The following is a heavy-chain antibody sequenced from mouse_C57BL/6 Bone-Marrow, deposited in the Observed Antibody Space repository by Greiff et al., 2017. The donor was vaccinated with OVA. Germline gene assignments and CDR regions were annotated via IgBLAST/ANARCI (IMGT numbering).Heavy chain of an antibody. CDR1: GFTFTDYY. CDR2: IRNKANGYTT. CDR3: ERYYSSRPFFDY. J-gene: IGHJ2*01. Sequence: DVMLVESGGGLVQPGGSLSLSCAASGFTFTDYYMSWVRQPPGKALEWLGFIRNKANGYTTEYSASVKGRFTISRDNSQSILYLQMNALGAEDSATYYCERYYSSRPFFDYWGQGTTLTVSS. D-gene: IGHD1-1*01. V-gene: IGHV7-3*01.